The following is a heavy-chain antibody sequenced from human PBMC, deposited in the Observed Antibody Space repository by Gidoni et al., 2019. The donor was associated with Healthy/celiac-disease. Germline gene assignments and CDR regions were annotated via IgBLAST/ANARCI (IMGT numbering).Heavy chain of an antibody. CDR3: ARESASKRSGWYPGAFDI. CDR1: GFTFDDYG. CDR2: INWDGGST. Sequence: EVQLVESGGGVVRPGGSLRVSCAASGFTFDDYGMSWVRQAPGKGLEWVSGINWDGGSTGYADSVKGRFTISRDNAKNSLYLQMNSLRAEDTALYHCARESASKRSGWYPGAFDIWGQGTMVTVSS. V-gene: IGHV3-20*01. D-gene: IGHD6-19*01. J-gene: IGHJ3*02.